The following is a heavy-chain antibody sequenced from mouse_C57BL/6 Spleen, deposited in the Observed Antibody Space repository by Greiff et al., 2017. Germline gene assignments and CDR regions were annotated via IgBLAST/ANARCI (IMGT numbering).Heavy chain of an antibody. CDR2: ISNGGGST. CDR1: GFTFSDYY. CDR3: AKGNDGSNYAMDY. D-gene: IGHD2-3*01. V-gene: IGHV5-12*01. J-gene: IGHJ4*01. Sequence: EVKLVESGGGLVQPGGSLKLSCAASGFTFSDYYMYWVRQTPEKRLEWVAYISNGGGSTYYPDTVKGRFTISRDNAKNTLYLQMSRLKSEDTAMYYCAKGNDGSNYAMDYWGQGTSVTVSS.